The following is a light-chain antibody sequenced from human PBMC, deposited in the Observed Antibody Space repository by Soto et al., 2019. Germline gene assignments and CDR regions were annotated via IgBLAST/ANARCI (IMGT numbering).Light chain of an antibody. Sequence: QSVLTRPPSVSGAPGQRVTISCTGSSSNIGAGYDVHWYQHLPGTAPKLLIYANINRPSGVPDRFSGSKSGTSASLAITGLQAEDEADYYCQSYDSSLRGLFGGGTKLTVL. J-gene: IGLJ3*02. CDR2: ANI. CDR3: QSYDSSLRGL. CDR1: SSNIGAGYD. V-gene: IGLV1-40*01.